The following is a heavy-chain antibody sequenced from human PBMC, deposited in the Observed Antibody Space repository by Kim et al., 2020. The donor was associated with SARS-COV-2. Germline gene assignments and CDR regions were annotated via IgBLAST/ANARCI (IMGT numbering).Heavy chain of an antibody. V-gene: IGHV4-59*01. CDR1: GDSIGSFY. CDR3: ARETTGYGEGDD. J-gene: IGHJ4*02. D-gene: IGHD3-10*01. CDR2: VYHSGTA. Sequence: SETLSLTCSVSGDSIGSFYWSWIRQTPGKGLEWIGYVYHSGTANFSPSFNSRVTLSVDMAKNQFSLTLRSVTAADTAFYYCARETTGYGEGDDWGQGILVIVSS.